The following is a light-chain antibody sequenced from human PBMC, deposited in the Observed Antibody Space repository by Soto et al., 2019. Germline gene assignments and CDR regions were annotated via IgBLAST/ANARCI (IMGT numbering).Light chain of an antibody. V-gene: IGKV3-20*01. Sequence: IGVTQSPGTLSLSPGERTTLSCRASQSVISTYLAWYQQKPGQAPRLLIYGASSRATGIPDRFSGSGSGTDFTLTISRLEPEDVAVYFCQQYDRSLYTFGQGTKLEIK. CDR2: GAS. CDR3: QQYDRSLYT. J-gene: IGKJ2*01. CDR1: QSVISTY.